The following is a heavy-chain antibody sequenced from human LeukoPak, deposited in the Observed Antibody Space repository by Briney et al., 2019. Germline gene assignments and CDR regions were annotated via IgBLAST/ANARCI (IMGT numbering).Heavy chain of an antibody. Sequence: PGGSLRLSCAASGSTFSSYSVNWVRQAPGMGLEWVSSISSSGSNIHYADSVKGRFTISRDNAENSLYLQMTSLRAEDTAMYYCARGYSSGPDYWGQGTLVTVSS. D-gene: IGHD6-19*01. CDR3: ARGYSSGPDY. J-gene: IGHJ4*02. V-gene: IGHV3-21*01. CDR1: GSTFSSYS. CDR2: ISSSGSNI.